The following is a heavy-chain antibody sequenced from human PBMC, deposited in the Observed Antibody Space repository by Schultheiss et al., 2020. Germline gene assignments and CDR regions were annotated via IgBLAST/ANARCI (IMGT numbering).Heavy chain of an antibody. CDR2: IYYSGST. D-gene: IGHD1-26*01. J-gene: IGHJ4*02. V-gene: IGHV4-59*04. CDR1: GGSISSYY. CDR3: VKATGGSVYPHFDY. Sequence: SETLSLTCTVSGGSISSYYWSWIRQPPGKGLEWIGYIYYSGSTYYNPSLKSRVTISVDTSKNQFSLKLSSVTAADTAVYYCVKATGGSVYPHFDYWGQGTLVTVSS.